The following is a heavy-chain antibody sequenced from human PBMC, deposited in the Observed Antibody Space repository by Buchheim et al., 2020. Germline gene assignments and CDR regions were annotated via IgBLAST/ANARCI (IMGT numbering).Heavy chain of an antibody. CDR3: ARAGGSYQNWFDP. J-gene: IGHJ5*02. Sequence: QVQLQESGPGLVKPSETLSLTCTVSGGSISSYYWSWIRQPPGKGLEWIGYIYYSGSTNYNPSLKSRVTISVDTSKNQFSLKLSSVTAADTAVYYCARAGGSYQNWFDPWGQGTL. V-gene: IGHV4-59*01. CDR2: IYYSGST. CDR1: GGSISSYY. D-gene: IGHD1-26*01.